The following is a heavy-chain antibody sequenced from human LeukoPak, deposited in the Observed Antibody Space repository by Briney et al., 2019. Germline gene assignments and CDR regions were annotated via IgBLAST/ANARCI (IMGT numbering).Heavy chain of an antibody. V-gene: IGHV1-69*13. D-gene: IGHD3-3*01. CDR3: ARRFGDFWSGFDY. J-gene: IGHJ4*02. Sequence: ASVKVSCKASGGTFSNYAISWVRQAPGQGLEWMGGIIPMFGTANYAQKFQGRLTIIADDSTSTAYMELSSLKSEDTAVYYCARRFGDFWSGFDYWGRGTLVAVSS. CDR1: GGTFSNYA. CDR2: IIPMFGTA.